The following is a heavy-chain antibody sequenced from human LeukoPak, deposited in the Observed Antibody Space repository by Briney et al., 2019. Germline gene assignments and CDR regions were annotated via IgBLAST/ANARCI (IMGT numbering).Heavy chain of an antibody. CDR3: ARPQSYLGYYNMDV. J-gene: IGHJ6*03. Sequence: SETLSLTCAVYGGSFSGHYWSWIRQAPGKGLEWIGEINESGSTNYNPSLKSRVAISVDTSKNQFSLKLNSVTAADTAVYYCARPQSYLGYYNMDVWGKGTTVTVSS. CDR2: INESGST. CDR1: GGSFSGHY. V-gene: IGHV4-34*01. D-gene: IGHD3-16*02.